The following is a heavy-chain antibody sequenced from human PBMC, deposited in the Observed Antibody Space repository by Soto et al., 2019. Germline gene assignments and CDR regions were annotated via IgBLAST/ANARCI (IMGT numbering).Heavy chain of an antibody. CDR2: TGRSLYPI. CDR1: GFSFSNYY. Sequence: HVQLVEPGGGLVEPGGSLRLSCAASGFSFSNYYVNWIAQAPGKGLGWISYTGRSLYPIYYADSVKGRFSISRDSAKNSVFLQMNSLRVEDTAVYYCARDNRSFWNGYYRRYDYYGMDVWGRGTTVIVSS. D-gene: IGHD3-3*01. J-gene: IGHJ6*02. V-gene: IGHV3-11*01. CDR3: ARDNRSFWNGYYRRYDYYGMDV.